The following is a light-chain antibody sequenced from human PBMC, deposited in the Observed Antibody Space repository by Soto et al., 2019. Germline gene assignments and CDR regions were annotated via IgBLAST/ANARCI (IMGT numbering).Light chain of an antibody. Sequence: PGERATLSCRASQSVTTYLAWYQQKPGQAPRLLIYDASNRATGIPARFSGSGSGTDFTLTISSLEPEDFAVYYCQQRSNWPLTFGGGTKVDIK. J-gene: IGKJ4*01. CDR2: DAS. V-gene: IGKV3-11*01. CDR1: QSVTTY. CDR3: QQRSNWPLT.